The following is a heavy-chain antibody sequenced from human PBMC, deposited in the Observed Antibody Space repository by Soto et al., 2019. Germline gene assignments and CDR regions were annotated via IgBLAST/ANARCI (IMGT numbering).Heavy chain of an antibody. J-gene: IGHJ6*02. D-gene: IGHD2-15*01. Sequence: QVQLVQSGAEVKKPGSSVKVSCKASGGTLTSYAVSWVRQAPGQGLEWMGGIIHIFGTANYAQKFRGRVTITADESTGTAYMELGSLRYEDTVVYHCARGGGVVAAPSLVGYYYGMDVWGQGTTVTVSS. CDR2: IIHIFGTA. CDR1: GGTLTSYA. CDR3: ARGGGVVAAPSLVGYYYGMDV. V-gene: IGHV1-69*01.